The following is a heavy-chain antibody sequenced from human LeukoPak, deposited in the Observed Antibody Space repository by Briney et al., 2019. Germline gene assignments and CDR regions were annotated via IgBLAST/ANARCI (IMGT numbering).Heavy chain of an antibody. D-gene: IGHD1-26*01. CDR1: GFTFRDYA. CDR3: AKALSGSHGDAFDI. CDR2: ISWHSGSI. Sequence: GRSLRLSCAASGFTFRDYAMHWVRQAPGKGLEWVSGISWHSGSIAYADSVKGRFTISRDNAKNSLYLQMNSLRVEDMALYYCAKALSGSHGDAFDIWGQGTMVTVSS. V-gene: IGHV3-9*03. J-gene: IGHJ3*02.